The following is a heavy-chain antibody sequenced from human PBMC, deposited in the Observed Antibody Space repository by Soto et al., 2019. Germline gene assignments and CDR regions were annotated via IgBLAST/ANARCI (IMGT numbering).Heavy chain of an antibody. CDR3: AKLDTSGDMPTMAAAETH. D-gene: IGHD6-13*01. CDR1: GFSFSAYG. J-gene: IGHJ1*01. Sequence: QVQLVEFGGGVVQPGGSLRLSCVASGFSFSAYGMHWVRQSPGKGLEWVAVMSYDGSKKYYLDSVKGRFTISRDNSQNTLVLQMNTLRPEASALYYCAKLDTSGDMPTMAAAETHWGQGTLVTVSS. CDR2: MSYDGSKK. V-gene: IGHV3-30*18.